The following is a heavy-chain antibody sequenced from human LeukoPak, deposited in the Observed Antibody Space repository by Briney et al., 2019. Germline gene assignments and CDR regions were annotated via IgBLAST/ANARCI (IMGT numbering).Heavy chain of an antibody. Sequence: VASVKVSCKASGYTFTRYDINWVRQAPGQGLEWLGWMNPNNGNTGYAQKLQGRVTMTRSTSIDTAYMELNTLTSDDTAAYYCARGFYYYGLDVWGQGTTATVSS. V-gene: IGHV1-8*01. J-gene: IGHJ6*02. CDR2: MNPNNGNT. CDR3: ARGFYYYGLDV. CDR1: GYTFTRYD.